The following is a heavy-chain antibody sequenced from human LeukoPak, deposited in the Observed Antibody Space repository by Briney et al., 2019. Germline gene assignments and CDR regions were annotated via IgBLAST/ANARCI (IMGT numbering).Heavy chain of an antibody. CDR1: GFTFSSYA. Sequence: GGSLRLSCAASGFTFSSYAMHWVRQAPGKGLEWVAIISYDESNKYYADSVKGRFTISRDNSKNTLYLQINSLRAEDTAVYYCARNGDYGGGIDYWGQGTLVTVSS. J-gene: IGHJ4*02. CDR2: ISYDESNK. CDR3: ARNGDYGGGIDY. V-gene: IGHV3-30*04. D-gene: IGHD4-17*01.